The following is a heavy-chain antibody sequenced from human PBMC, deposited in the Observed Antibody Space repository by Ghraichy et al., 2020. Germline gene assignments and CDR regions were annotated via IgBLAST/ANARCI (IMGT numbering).Heavy chain of an antibody. Sequence: ASVKVSCKASGYTFTGYYMHWVRQAPGQGLEWMGWINPNSGGTNYAQKFQGWVTMTRDTSISTAYMELSRLRSDNTAVYYCARGGEVYYYDSSGYYYTYYYYGMDVWGQGTTVTVSS. D-gene: IGHD3-22*01. J-gene: IGHJ6*02. CDR1: GYTFTGYY. CDR2: INPNSGGT. V-gene: IGHV1-2*04. CDR3: ARGGEVYYYDSSGYYYTYYYYGMDV.